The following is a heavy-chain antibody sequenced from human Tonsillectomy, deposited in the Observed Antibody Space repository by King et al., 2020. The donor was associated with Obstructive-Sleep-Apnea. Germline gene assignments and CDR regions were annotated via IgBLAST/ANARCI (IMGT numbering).Heavy chain of an antibody. Sequence: VQLVESGGGVVQPGRSLRLSCAASGFTFSSYAMHWVRQAPGKGLEWVAVISYDGSNKYYGDSVKGRFTISRDNSKNTLHLQMSGLRVEDTAVYYCAISTWVHLWLMGGWGQGTLVTVSS. CDR2: ISYDGSNK. CDR3: AISTWVHLWLMGG. D-gene: IGHD5-18*01. J-gene: IGHJ4*02. V-gene: IGHV3-30-3*01. CDR1: GFTFSSYA.